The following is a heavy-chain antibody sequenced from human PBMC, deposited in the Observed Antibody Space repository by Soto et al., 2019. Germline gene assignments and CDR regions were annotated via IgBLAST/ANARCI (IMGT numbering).Heavy chain of an antibody. J-gene: IGHJ6*02. CDR1: GFTFSSYA. Sequence: EVQLLESGGGLVQPGGSLRLSCAASGFTFSSYAMSWVRQAPGKGLEWVSAISGSGGSTYYADSVKGRFTISRDNSKNTRYLQMNSLRAEDTAVYYCAKGAAADNNYYYYGMDVWGQGTTVTVSS. D-gene: IGHD6-13*01. CDR2: ISGSGGST. CDR3: AKGAAADNNYYYYGMDV. V-gene: IGHV3-23*01.